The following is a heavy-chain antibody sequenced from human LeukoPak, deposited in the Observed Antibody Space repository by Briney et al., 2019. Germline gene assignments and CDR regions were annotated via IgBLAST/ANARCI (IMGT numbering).Heavy chain of an antibody. CDR2: ISYDGSNK. V-gene: IGHV3-30-3*01. Sequence: GGSLRLSCAASGFTFSSYAMHWVRQAPGKGLEWVAVISYDGSNKYYADSVKGRFTISRDNSRNTLYLQMNSLKVEDTAVYYCAKGNNDFWSGYPRLSYFDYWGQGTLVTVSS. CDR1: GFTFSSYA. J-gene: IGHJ4*02. D-gene: IGHD3-3*01. CDR3: AKGNNDFWSGYPRLSYFDY.